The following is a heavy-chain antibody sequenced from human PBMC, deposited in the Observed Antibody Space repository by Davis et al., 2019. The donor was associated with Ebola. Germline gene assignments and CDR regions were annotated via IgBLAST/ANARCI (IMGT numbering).Heavy chain of an antibody. CDR3: ARGPMGQLLYRYSGFDP. V-gene: IGHV3-11*06. D-gene: IGHD2-2*02. J-gene: IGHJ5*02. Sequence: FTFSRDNAKNSLYLQMNSLRAEDTAVYYCARGPMGQLLYRYSGFDPWGQGTLVTVSS.